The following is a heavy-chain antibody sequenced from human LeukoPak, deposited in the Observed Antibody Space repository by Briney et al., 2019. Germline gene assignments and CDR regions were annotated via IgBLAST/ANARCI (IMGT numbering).Heavy chain of an antibody. Sequence: SETLSLTCTVSGASFSSGSYYWSWIRQPAGKGLEWIGHIYTTGTTNYNPSFKSRVTISVDTSKNQFSLRLSSVTAADTAVYYCARVLGTLIDDWGQGTLVAVSS. CDR3: ARVLGTLIDD. V-gene: IGHV4-61*09. D-gene: IGHD1/OR15-1a*01. J-gene: IGHJ4*02. CDR1: GASFSSGSYY. CDR2: IYTTGTT.